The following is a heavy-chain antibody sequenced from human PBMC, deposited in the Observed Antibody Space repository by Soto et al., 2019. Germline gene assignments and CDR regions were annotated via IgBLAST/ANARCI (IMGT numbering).Heavy chain of an antibody. V-gene: IGHV3-66*01. CDR3: ASDGSGH. CDR1: GLTVSTNP. CDR2: IYTGGGT. Sequence: EVQLVESGGGLVQPGGSLRLSCAASGLTVSTNPMSWVRQAPGKGLEWVSVIYTGGGTHYADSVKGRFTISRDNSRNTVDIQMNSLSPEDTAVYYCASDGSGHWGQGTLVTVSS. J-gene: IGHJ4*02.